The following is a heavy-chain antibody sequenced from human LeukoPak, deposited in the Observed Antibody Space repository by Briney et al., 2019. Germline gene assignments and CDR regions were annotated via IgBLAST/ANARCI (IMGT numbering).Heavy chain of an antibody. CDR1: GFTFDDYG. J-gene: IGHJ4*02. CDR3: ARVSSGWSPDY. D-gene: IGHD6-19*01. CDR2: INWNGGST. V-gene: IGHV3-20*04. Sequence: GGSLRLSCAASGFTFDDYGMSWVRQAPGKGLEWVSGINWNGGSTGYADSVKGRFTISRDNAKNSLYLQKNSLRAEDTALYYCARVSSGWSPDYWGQGTLVTVSS.